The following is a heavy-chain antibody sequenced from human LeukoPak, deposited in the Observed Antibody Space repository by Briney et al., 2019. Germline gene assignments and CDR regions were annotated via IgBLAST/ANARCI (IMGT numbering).Heavy chain of an antibody. J-gene: IGHJ4*02. CDR3: TTRSPARYCSDGACYSSADY. CDR1: GFTFSAYV. CDR2: LWYDGSNE. Sequence: PGGSLRLSCAASGFTFSAYVMHWVRQAPGKGLEWVAILWYDGSNEYYADSVKGRFTMSRDNSKNTLHLQMNSLRAEDTAVYYCTTRSPARYCSDGACYSSADYWGQGTLVTVSS. D-gene: IGHD2-15*01. V-gene: IGHV3-33*01.